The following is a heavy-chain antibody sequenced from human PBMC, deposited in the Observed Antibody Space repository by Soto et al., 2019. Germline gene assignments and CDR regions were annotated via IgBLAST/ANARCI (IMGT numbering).Heavy chain of an antibody. CDR1: GYSFTSYW. D-gene: IGHD6-6*01. CDR3: ASDSSSASYDYGMDV. J-gene: IGHJ6*02. CDR2: IYPGDSDT. Sequence: GESLKISCKGSGYSFTSYWIGWVRQMPGKGLEWMGIIYPGDSDTRYSPSFQGQVTISADKSISTAYLQWSSLKASDTAMYYCASDSSSASYDYGMDVWGQGTTVTVSS. V-gene: IGHV5-51*01.